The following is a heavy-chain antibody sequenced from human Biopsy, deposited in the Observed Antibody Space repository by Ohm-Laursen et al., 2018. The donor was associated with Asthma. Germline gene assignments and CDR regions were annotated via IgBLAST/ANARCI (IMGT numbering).Heavy chain of an antibody. J-gene: IGHJ1*01. D-gene: IGHD4-17*01. CDR3: AKGHGDYVFPYFQH. Sequence: SLRLSCAASGFTFSTYGMHWVRQAPGKGLEWVAFIAWDGINSYYADSVKGRFTISRDNSKNTLYLQMNSLRAEDTAVYYCAKGHGDYVFPYFQHWGQGTLVTASS. CDR1: GFTFSTYG. CDR2: IAWDGINS. V-gene: IGHV3-30*18.